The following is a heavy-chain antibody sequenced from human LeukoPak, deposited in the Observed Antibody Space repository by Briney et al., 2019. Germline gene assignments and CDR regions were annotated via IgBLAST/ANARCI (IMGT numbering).Heavy chain of an antibody. CDR3: ARSKMYYDFWSGYSGPSNWFDP. CDR1: GFTFSSYW. D-gene: IGHD3-3*01. J-gene: IGHJ5*02. Sequence: GGSLRLSCAASGFTFSSYWMHWVRQAPGKGLVWVSRINSDGSSTSYADSVKGRFTISRDNAKNTLYLQMNSLRAEDTAVHYCARSKMYYDFWSGYSGPSNWFDPWGQGTLVTVSS. CDR2: INSDGSST. V-gene: IGHV3-74*01.